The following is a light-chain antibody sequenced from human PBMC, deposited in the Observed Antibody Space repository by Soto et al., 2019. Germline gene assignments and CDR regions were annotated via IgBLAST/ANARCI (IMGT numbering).Light chain of an antibody. CDR2: DVS. V-gene: IGLV2-11*01. J-gene: IGLJ1*01. CDR1: SSDVGGYNY. Sequence: QSVLTQPRSVSGSPGQSVTSCCTGTSSDVGGYNYVSWYQQHPGKAPKLMIYDVSKRPSGVPDRFSGSKSGNTASLTISGLQAEDEADYYCCSYAGSPYVFGTGTKVTVL. CDR3: CSYAGSPYV.